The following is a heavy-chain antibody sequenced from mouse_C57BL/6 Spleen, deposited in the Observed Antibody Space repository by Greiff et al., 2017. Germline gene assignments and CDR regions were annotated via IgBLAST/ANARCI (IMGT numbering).Heavy chain of an antibody. CDR2: ISGGGGNT. CDR3: AGHQLLGDMDY. CDR1: GFTFSSYT. Sequence: DVHLVESGGGLVKPGGSLKLSCAASGFTFSSYTMSWVRQTPEKRLEWVVTISGGGGNTYYPDSVKGRFTISRDNTENTLYLQMSSLRSEDTAVYYCAGHQLLGDMDYWGQGTSVTVSS. V-gene: IGHV5-9*04. J-gene: IGHJ4*01. D-gene: IGHD2-12*01.